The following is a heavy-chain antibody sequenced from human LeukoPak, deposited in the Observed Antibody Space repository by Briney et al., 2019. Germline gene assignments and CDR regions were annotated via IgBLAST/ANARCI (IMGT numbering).Heavy chain of an antibody. CDR1: GFTLSSYE. Sequence: GGSLRLSCAASGFTLSSYEMNWVRQAPGKGLEWVSYISSSGTTIYYADSVKGRFTISRDNAKNSLYLQMNSLRAEDTAVYYCAELGITMIGGVWGKGTTVTISS. CDR3: AELGITMIGGV. J-gene: IGHJ6*04. D-gene: IGHD3-10*02. CDR2: ISSSGTTI. V-gene: IGHV3-48*03.